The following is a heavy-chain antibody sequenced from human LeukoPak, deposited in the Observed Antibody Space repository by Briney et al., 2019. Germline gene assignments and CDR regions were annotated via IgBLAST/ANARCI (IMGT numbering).Heavy chain of an antibody. J-gene: IGHJ4*02. D-gene: IGHD5-18*01. CDR2: ISYDGSDK. Sequence: PGGSLRLSCAASGFTFSSYGMHWVHQAPGKGLEWVAIISYDGSDKYYADSVKGRFTISRDNSKNTLYLQMNSLRAEDTAVYYCAKVKGYSSVDAPDYWGQGTLVTVSS. CDR1: GFTFSSYG. CDR3: AKVKGYSSVDAPDY. V-gene: IGHV3-30*18.